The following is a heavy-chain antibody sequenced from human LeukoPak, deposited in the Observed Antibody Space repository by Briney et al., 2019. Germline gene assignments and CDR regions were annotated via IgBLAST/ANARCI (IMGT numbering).Heavy chain of an antibody. D-gene: IGHD6-19*01. CDR3: ARRNIAVADAFDI. CDR2: ISYDGSNK. J-gene: IGHJ3*02. Sequence: GGSLRLSCAASGFTFSSYTMHWVRQPPGKGLEWVAVISYDGSNKYYADSVKGRFTISRDNSRNTLYLQMNSLRAEDTAVYYCARRNIAVADAFDIWGQGTMVTVSS. V-gene: IGHV3-30-3*01. CDR1: GFTFSSYT.